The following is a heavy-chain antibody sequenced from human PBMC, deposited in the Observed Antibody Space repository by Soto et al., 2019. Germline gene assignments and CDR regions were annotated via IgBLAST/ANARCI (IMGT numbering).Heavy chain of an antibody. CDR2: ISGSGGST. CDR3: AKYYYERSGYHYLDY. J-gene: IGHJ4*02. CDR1: GFTFNSYA. Sequence: PGGSLRLSCAASGFTFNSYAMNWFRQAPGKGLEWVSAISGSGGSTYYADSVKGRFAISRDNSKNTLYLQMNSLRAEDTAVYYCAKYYYERSGYHYLDYWGQGTLVTVSS. V-gene: IGHV3-23*01. D-gene: IGHD3-22*01.